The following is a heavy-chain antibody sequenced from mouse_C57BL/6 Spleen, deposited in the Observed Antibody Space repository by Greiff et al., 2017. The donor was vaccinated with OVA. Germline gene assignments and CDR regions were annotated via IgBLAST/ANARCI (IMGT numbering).Heavy chain of an antibody. D-gene: IGHD1-1*01. V-gene: IGHV1-55*01. CDR1: GYTFTSYW. CDR3: ARRPYYGSSSDD. Sequence: QVQLQQPGAELVKPGASVKMSCKASGYTFTSYWITWVKQRPGQGLEWIGDIYPGSGSTNYNEKFKSKATLTVDTSSSTAYMQLSSLTSEDSAVYYCARRPYYGSSSDDWGQGTTLTVSS. CDR2: IYPGSGST. J-gene: IGHJ2*01.